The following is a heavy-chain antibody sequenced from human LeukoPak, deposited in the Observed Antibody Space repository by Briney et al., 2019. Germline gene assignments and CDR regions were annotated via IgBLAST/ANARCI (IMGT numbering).Heavy chain of an antibody. CDR2: SDPEDGET. CDR1: GYTLTELS. Sequence: ASVKVSCKVSGYTLTELSMHWVRQAPGKGLDWMGGSDPEDGETIYAQKFQGRVTMTEDTSTDTAYLELSSLRSEDTAVYYCATDRGYYYYYGMDVWGQGTTVTVSS. J-gene: IGHJ6*02. V-gene: IGHV1-24*01. CDR3: ATDRGYYYYYGMDV.